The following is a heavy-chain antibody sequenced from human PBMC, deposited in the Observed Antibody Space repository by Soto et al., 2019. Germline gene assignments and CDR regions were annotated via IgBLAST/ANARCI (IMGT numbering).Heavy chain of an antibody. Sequence: GGSLRLSCAASGFTFSSYGMHWVRQAPGKGLEWVAVISYDGSNKYYADSVKGRFTISRDNSKNTLYLQMNSLRAEDTAVYYCAKGGTYYYDSSGPPRDYWGQGTLVTVSS. V-gene: IGHV3-30*18. CDR1: GFTFSSYG. CDR3: AKGGTYYYDSSGPPRDY. D-gene: IGHD3-22*01. CDR2: ISYDGSNK. J-gene: IGHJ4*02.